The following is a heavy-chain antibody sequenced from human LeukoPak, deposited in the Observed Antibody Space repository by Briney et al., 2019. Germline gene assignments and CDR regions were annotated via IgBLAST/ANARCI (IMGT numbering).Heavy chain of an antibody. CDR3: ARHRDFWSGFNVGASSTNWFDP. CDR2: IYYSGST. V-gene: IGHV4-39*01. J-gene: IGHJ5*02. Sequence: SETLSLTCTVSGGSISSSSYYWGWIRQPPGKGLEWIGSIYYSGSTYYNPSLKSRVTISVDTSKNQFSLKLSSVTAADTAVYYCARHRDFWSGFNVGASSTNWFDPWGQGTLVTVSS. D-gene: IGHD3-3*01. CDR1: GGSISSSSYY.